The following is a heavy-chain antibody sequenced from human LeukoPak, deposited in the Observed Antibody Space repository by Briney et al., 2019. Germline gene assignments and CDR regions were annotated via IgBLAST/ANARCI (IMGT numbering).Heavy chain of an antibody. D-gene: IGHD6-19*01. Sequence: GGSLRLSCEGSAFIFSGHWMNWVRQTPGKGLEWVASIKEDGSERQYVDSVKGRFSISRDNTKGSLFLQLNSLRAEDTAVYYCAKLSSGENQWLVSLDVWGQGTTVTVSS. J-gene: IGHJ6*02. CDR2: IKEDGSER. CDR1: AFIFSGHW. V-gene: IGHV3-7*03. CDR3: AKLSSGENQWLVSLDV.